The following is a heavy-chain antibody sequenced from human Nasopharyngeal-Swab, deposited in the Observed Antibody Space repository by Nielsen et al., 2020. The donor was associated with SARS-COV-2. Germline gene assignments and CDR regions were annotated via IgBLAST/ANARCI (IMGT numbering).Heavy chain of an antibody. Sequence: GESLMISCAASGFSLSSYEMNWVRQAPGKGLEWVSYIGSFGSTIYSDSVKGRITVSRDNAKNSLYLQMNSLRAEDTAVYYCARGDSSGLPQAVYGMDVWGQGTTVSVSS. V-gene: IGHV3-48*03. D-gene: IGHD3-22*01. CDR2: IGSFGSTI. J-gene: IGHJ6*02. CDR3: ARGDSSGLPQAVYGMDV. CDR1: GFSLSSYE.